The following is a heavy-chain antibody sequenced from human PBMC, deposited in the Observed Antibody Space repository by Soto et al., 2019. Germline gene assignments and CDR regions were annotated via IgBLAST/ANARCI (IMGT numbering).Heavy chain of an antibody. J-gene: IGHJ4*02. Sequence: EVQLLESGGDLVQPGGSLRLSCAASGFNVGAFAVTWVRQAPGKGLEWVSGISVIDACIYYADSVRGRFSISRDASENILYLQMNSLRVDDTALYYCTRESVAGITVLDDWGPGTLGTVSS. V-gene: IGHV3-23*01. CDR1: GFNVGAFA. CDR3: TRESVAGITVLDD. D-gene: IGHD1-20*01. CDR2: ISVIDACI.